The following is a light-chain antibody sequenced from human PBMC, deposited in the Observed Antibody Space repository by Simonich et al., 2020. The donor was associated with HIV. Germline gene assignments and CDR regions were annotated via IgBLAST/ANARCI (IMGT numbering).Light chain of an antibody. CDR2: GAS. V-gene: IGKV3-15*01. CDR1: QSVSSN. Sequence: EIVMTQSPATLSVSPGERATLSCRASQSVSSNLAWYQQKPGQAPRLLPYGASSRAPGVPARFSGSWFGTEFSLTISSMQSEDFAVYYCQQYNNWPSPFTFGPGTKVDIK. J-gene: IGKJ3*01. CDR3: QQYNNWPSPFT.